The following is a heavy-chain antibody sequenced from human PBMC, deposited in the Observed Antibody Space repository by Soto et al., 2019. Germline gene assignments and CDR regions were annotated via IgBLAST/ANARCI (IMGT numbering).Heavy chain of an antibody. J-gene: IGHJ4*02. V-gene: IGHV1-8*01. CDR3: ARVRDGDYGLDY. CDR2: MNPNSVNT. CDR1: GYTFTSYD. Sequence: QVQLVQSGAEVKKPGASVKVSCKASGYTFTSYDINWVRQATGQGLEWMGWMNPNSVNTGYAQKFQGRVTMTRNTSISTAFMELSSLRSEDTAVYYCARVRDGDYGLDYWGPGTLVTVSS. D-gene: IGHD4-17*01.